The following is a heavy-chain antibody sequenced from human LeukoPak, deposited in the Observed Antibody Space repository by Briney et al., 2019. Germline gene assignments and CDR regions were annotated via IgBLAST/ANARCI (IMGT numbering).Heavy chain of an antibody. D-gene: IGHD5-18*01. CDR3: ARVHRGYSYRRLDY. CDR1: GFTFSSYE. CDR2: ISSSDNTI. Sequence: GGSLRLSCAASGFTFSSYEMNWVRQAPGKGVEWVSYISSSDNTIHYADSVKGRFTISRDDAKNSLYLEMNSLRDEDTAVYYCARVHRGYSYRRLDYWGQGTLVTVSS. J-gene: IGHJ4*02. V-gene: IGHV3-48*03.